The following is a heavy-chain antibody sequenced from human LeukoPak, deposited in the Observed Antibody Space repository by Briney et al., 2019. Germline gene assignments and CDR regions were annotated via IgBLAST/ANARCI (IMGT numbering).Heavy chain of an antibody. Sequence: SETLSLTCTVSGGSISSSSYYWGRIRQPPGKGLEWIGSIYYSGSTYYNPSLKSRVTISVDTSKNQFSLKLSSVTAADTAVYYCASRIVVVPAAIEGVGWFDPWGQGTLVTVSS. V-gene: IGHV4-39*07. J-gene: IGHJ5*02. D-gene: IGHD2-2*02. CDR1: GGSISSSSYY. CDR2: IYYSGST. CDR3: ASRIVVVPAAIEGVGWFDP.